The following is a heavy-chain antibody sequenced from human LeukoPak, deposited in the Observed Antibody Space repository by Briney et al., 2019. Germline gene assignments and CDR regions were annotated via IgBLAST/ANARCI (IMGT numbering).Heavy chain of an antibody. D-gene: IGHD2-15*01. V-gene: IGHV4-59*01. CDR1: GXSISSYY. CDR2: IYYSGST. Sequence: SETLSLTCTVSGXSISSYYWSWIRQPPGKGLEWIGYIYYSGSTNYNPSLKSRVTISVDTSKNQFSLKLSSVTAADTAVYYCARDGLGYCSGGSCYSEPYGMDVWGQGTTVTVSS. J-gene: IGHJ6*02. CDR3: ARDGLGYCSGGSCYSEPYGMDV.